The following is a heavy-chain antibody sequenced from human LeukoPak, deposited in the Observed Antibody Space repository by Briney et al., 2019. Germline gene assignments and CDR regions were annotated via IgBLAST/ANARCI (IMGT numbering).Heavy chain of an antibody. CDR2: IYYSGST. J-gene: IGHJ5*02. V-gene: IGHV4-39*07. D-gene: IGHD3-10*01. Sequence: SETLSLTCTVSGGSISSSSYYWGWIRQPPGKGLEWIGSIYYSGSTYYNPSLKSRVTISVDTSKNQFSLKLSSVTAADTAVYYCAREKKEYWFDPWGQGTLVTVSS. CDR1: GGSISSSSYY. CDR3: AREKKEYWFDP.